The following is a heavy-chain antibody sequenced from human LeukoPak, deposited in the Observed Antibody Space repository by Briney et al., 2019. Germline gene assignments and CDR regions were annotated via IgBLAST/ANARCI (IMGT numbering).Heavy chain of an antibody. CDR3: ARVAMAARPNTCFDP. Sequence: GGSVRVSCKASGYTFTSYDINWVRQAAGQGLEGMGWMNTNSGNTDYAQKFQGRVTITRNTSISTAYMELSSLRSEDTAVYYCARVAMAARPNTCFDPWGQGTLVTVSS. CDR2: MNTNSGNT. J-gene: IGHJ5*02. CDR1: GYTFTSYD. D-gene: IGHD6-6*01. V-gene: IGHV1-8*01.